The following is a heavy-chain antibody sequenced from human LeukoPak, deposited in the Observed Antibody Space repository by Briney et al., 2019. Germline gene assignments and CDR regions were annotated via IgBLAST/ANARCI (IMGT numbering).Heavy chain of an antibody. V-gene: IGHV3-74*01. CDR2: INSDGSST. Sequence: GGSLRLSCAASGFTFSSYWMHWVRQAPGKGLVWVSRINSDGSSTSYADSVKGRFTISRDNAKNTLYLQMSSLRAEDTAVYYCARIGSGYAGDFDYWGQGTLVTVSS. D-gene: IGHD5-12*01. CDR1: GFTFSSYW. CDR3: ARIGSGYAGDFDY. J-gene: IGHJ4*02.